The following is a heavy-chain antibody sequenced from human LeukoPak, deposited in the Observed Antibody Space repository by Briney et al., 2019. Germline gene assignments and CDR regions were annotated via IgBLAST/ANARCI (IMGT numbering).Heavy chain of an antibody. J-gene: IGHJ6*02. CDR3: ARASIVATIRWAYYYYGMDV. CDR1: GGSFSGYY. V-gene: IGHV4-34*01. D-gene: IGHD5-12*01. Sequence: PSETLSLTCAVYGGSFSGYYWSWIRQPPGKGLEWIGEINHSGSTDYNPSLKSRVTISVDTSKNQFSLKLSSVTAADTAVYYCARASIVATIRWAYYYYGMDVWGQGTTVTVSS. CDR2: INHSGST.